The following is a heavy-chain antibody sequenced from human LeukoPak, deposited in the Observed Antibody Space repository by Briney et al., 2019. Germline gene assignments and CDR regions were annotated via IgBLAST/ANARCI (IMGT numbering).Heavy chain of an antibody. J-gene: IGHJ4*02. D-gene: IGHD6-19*01. CDR2: ISWNSGSI. CDR1: GFTFDDYA. V-gene: IGHV3-9*01. CDR3: AKGLGKSSGWATLDY. Sequence: PGGSLRLSCAASGFTFDDYAMHWVRQAPGKGLEWISGISWNSGSIGYADSVKGRFTISRDNAKNSLYLQMNSLRAEDTAFYYCAKGLGKSSGWATLDYWGQGTLVTVSS.